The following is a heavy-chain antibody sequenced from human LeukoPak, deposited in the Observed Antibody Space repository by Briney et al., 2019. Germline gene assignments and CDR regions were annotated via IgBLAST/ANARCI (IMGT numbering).Heavy chain of an antibody. CDR2: ISAYNGNT. CDR1: GYTFTSYG. D-gene: IGHD2-8*01. V-gene: IGHV1-18*01. Sequence: ASVKVSCKASGYTFTSYGISWVRQAPGQGLEWMGWISAYNGNTNYAQKLQGRVTMTTDTSTSTAYMELRSLRSDDTAVYYCARDRPSIMVYAKRDFWGQGTLVTVSS. CDR3: ARDRPSIMVYAKRDF. J-gene: IGHJ4*02.